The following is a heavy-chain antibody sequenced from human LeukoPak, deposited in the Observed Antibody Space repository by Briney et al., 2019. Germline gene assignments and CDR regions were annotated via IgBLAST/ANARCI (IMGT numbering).Heavy chain of an antibody. J-gene: IGHJ3*02. Sequence: ASVKVSCKASGYTFTNYYMHWVRQAPGQGLEWMGWLNPKTGVTDYAQEFQGRVTLSRDTSISTAYMELSRLRSDDAALYYCATVHMTTVTNDVRDACDMWGQGTMVTVSS. CDR3: ATVHMTTVTNDVRDACDM. CDR1: GYTFTNYY. V-gene: IGHV1-2*02. D-gene: IGHD4-17*01. CDR2: LNPKTGVT.